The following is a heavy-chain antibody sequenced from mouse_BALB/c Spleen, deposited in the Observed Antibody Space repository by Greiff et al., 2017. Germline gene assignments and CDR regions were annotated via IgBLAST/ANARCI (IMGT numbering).Heavy chain of an antibody. CDR2: IRSKSNNYAT. CDR1: GFTFNTNA. Sequence: TGGGLVQPKGSLKLSCAASGFTFNTNAMNWVRQAPGKGLEWVARIRSKSNNYATYYADSVKDRFTISRDDSQSMLYLQMNNLKTEDTAMYYCVRDQGAMVTTGAMDYWGQGTSVTVSS. CDR3: VRDQGAMVTTGAMDY. V-gene: IGHV10S3*01. D-gene: IGHD2-1*01. J-gene: IGHJ4*01.